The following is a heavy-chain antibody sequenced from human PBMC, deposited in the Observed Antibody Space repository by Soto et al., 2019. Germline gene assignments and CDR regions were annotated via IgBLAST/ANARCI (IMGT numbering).Heavy chain of an antibody. CDR2: ISSTSSTT. CDR1: GFTLWNYA. Sequence: GSLRLSCAASGFTLWNYAMSWVRQAPGKGLEWVSYISSTSSTTYYADSVKGRFTISRDNAKNSLYLQMNSLRAEDTAVYYCARDRGAFDIWGQGTMVTVSS. J-gene: IGHJ3*02. CDR3: ARDRGAFDI. V-gene: IGHV3-48*01.